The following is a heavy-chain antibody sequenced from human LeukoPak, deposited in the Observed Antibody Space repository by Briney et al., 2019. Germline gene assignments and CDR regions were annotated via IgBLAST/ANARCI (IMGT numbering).Heavy chain of an antibody. CDR2: ISSSSSTI. Sequence: GGSLRLSCAASGFTFSSYSMNWVRQAPGKGLEWVSYISSSSSTIYYADSVKGRFTISRDNAKNSLYLQMNSLRAEDTAVYYCARGGYGSGSLPYYFDYWGQGTLVTVSS. J-gene: IGHJ4*02. V-gene: IGHV3-48*04. D-gene: IGHD3-10*01. CDR1: GFTFSSYS. CDR3: ARGGYGSGSLPYYFDY.